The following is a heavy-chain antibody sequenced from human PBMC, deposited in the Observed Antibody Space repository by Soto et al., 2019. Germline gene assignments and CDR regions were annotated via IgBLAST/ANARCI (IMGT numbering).Heavy chain of an antibody. Sequence: PSETLSLTCTVSGGSIISGYWSWIRQPPGKGLEWIGYISYSGNTNYNPSLKSRVTMSVDTPKNQFSLRLSSVTTADTAVYYCAGLRGYAGSPIDYWGQATMVTVSS. J-gene: IGHJ4*02. CDR2: ISYSGNT. CDR3: AGLRGYAGSPIDY. D-gene: IGHD2-15*01. CDR1: GGSIISGY. V-gene: IGHV4-59*01.